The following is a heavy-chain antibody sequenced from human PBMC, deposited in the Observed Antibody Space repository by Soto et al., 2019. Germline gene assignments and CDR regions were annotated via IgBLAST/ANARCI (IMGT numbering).Heavy chain of an antibody. CDR1: GFTFSSYG. J-gene: IGHJ5*02. D-gene: IGHD3-22*01. Sequence: EVQLVESGGGLVQPGGSLRLSCAASGFTFSSYGMNWVRQAPGKGLEWVSYISSSSTTIYYADSVKGRFTIFRDNAKNSLYLQLNSLRDEATAVYYCARSPYYYDSSNYYGSWGQGTLVTVSS. V-gene: IGHV3-48*02. CDR2: ISSSSTTI. CDR3: ARSPYYYDSSNYYGS.